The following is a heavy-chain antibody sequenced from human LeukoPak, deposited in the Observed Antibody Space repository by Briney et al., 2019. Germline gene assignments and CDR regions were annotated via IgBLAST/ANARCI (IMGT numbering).Heavy chain of an antibody. Sequence: SETLSLTCAVYGGSFSGYYWSWIRQPPGKGLEWIGEINHSGSTNHNPSLKSRVTISVDTSKNQFSLKLSSVTAADTAVYYCARGHTSAAGYFDYWGQGTLVTVSS. D-gene: IGHD6-13*01. CDR3: ARGHTSAAGYFDY. CDR1: GGSFSGYY. CDR2: INHSGST. V-gene: IGHV4-34*01. J-gene: IGHJ4*02.